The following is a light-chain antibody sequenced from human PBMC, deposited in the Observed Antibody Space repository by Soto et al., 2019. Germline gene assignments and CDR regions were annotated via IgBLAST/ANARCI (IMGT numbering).Light chain of an antibody. CDR3: QHYSNWPPWT. Sequence: EIVMTQSPATLSVSPGERATLSCRASQSVSSNLAWYQQKPGQAPSLLIYGASTRATGIPARFSGSGSGTEFTLTISSLQSQDFVIYYCQHYSNWPPWTFGQGTKVEIK. V-gene: IGKV3-15*01. CDR1: QSVSSN. CDR2: GAS. J-gene: IGKJ1*01.